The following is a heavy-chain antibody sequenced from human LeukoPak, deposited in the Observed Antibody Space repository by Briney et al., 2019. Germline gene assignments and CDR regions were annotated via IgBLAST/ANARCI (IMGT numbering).Heavy chain of an antibody. D-gene: IGHD2-2*02. V-gene: IGHV3-23*01. J-gene: IGHJ4*02. CDR3: AKEYCSSTSCYIHHDY. Sequence: GGSLRLSCAASGFTFSSYAMSWVRQAPGKGLEWVSAISGSGGSTYYADSVKGRFTISRDNSKNTLYLQMNSLRAEDTAVYYCAKEYCSSTSCYIHHDYWGQGTLVTVSS. CDR1: GFTFSSYA. CDR2: ISGSGGST.